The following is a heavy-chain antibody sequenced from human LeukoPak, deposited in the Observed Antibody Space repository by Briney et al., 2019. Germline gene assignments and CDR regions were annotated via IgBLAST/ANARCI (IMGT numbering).Heavy chain of an antibody. Sequence: SETLSLTCTVSGGSISSYYWSWIRQPAGKGLEWIGRIYTSGRTNYNPSLKSRVTISVDKSKNQFSLKLSSVTAADTAVYYCARALTTAKWGYYYYYMDVWGKGTTVTVSS. D-gene: IGHD4-17*01. V-gene: IGHV4-4*07. CDR2: IYTSGRT. CDR1: GGSISSYY. J-gene: IGHJ6*03. CDR3: ARALTTAKWGYYYYYMDV.